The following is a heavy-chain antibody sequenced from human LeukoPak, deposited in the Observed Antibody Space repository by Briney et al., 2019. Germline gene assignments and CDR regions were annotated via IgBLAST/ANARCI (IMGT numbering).Heavy chain of an antibody. CDR2: INHSGST. D-gene: IGHD6-13*01. CDR1: GGSFSGYY. CDR3: ARVGQQLPYYYYYYMDV. Sequence: PSETLSLTCAVYGGSFSGYYWSWIRQPPGKGLEWIGEINHSGSTNYNPSLKSRVTISVDTSKNQFSLKLSSVTAADTAVYYCARVGQQLPYYYYYYMDVWGKGTTVTISS. V-gene: IGHV4-34*01. J-gene: IGHJ6*03.